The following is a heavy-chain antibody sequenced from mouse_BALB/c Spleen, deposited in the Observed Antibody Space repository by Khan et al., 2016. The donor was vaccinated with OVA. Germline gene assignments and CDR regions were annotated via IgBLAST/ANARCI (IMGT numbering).Heavy chain of an antibody. CDR1: GFTFTNYG. Sequence: QIQFVQSGPELKKPGETVQISCKASGFTFTNYGMNWVKQAPGKGLKWMGWINTYTGEPTFADDFKGRFAFSLETSASTAYLQINSLKNEDTATYFCARVGYNGTMGCWGQGTSVTVSA. V-gene: IGHV9-3-1*01. CDR2: INTYTGEP. J-gene: IGHJ4*01. D-gene: IGHD2-14*01. CDR3: ARVGYNGTMGC.